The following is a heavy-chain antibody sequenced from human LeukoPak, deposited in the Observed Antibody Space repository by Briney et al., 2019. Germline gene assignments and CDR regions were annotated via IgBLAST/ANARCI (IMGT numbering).Heavy chain of an antibody. V-gene: IGHV3-23*01. CDR1: GFTFSSYS. D-gene: IGHD3-10*01. CDR2: ISGSGGST. J-gene: IGHJ4*02. Sequence: QAGGCVRLFCAASGFTFSSYSMSWVRQAPGKGLEWVSAISGSGGSTYYADSEKGRFTISIDNPKNTLYLQMTSLRAEDTAVYYCARDQYGPGTYGDFDYWGQGNLVTVSS. CDR3: ARDQYGPGTYGDFDY.